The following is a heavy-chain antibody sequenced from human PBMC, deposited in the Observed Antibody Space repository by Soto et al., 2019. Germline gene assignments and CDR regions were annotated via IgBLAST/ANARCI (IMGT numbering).Heavy chain of an antibody. J-gene: IGHJ4*02. CDR2: ISGSDVSK. CDR1: GFIFSSSA. V-gene: IGHV3-23*01. Sequence: GGSLRLSCVVSGFIFSSSAMNWVRQAPGKGLEWVSTISGSDVSKYYADSVKGRFTISRDNSNNTVSLQMNSLRAEDAAVYYCAKDRSPGATTWNVYWGQGTLVTVSS. CDR3: AKDRSPGATTWNVY. D-gene: IGHD1-26*01.